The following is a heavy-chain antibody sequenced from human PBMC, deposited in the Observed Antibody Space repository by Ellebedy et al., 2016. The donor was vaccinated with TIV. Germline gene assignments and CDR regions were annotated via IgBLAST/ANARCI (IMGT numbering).Heavy chain of an antibody. D-gene: IGHD1-26*01. V-gene: IGHV1-24*01. J-gene: IGHJ4*02. Sequence: ASVKVSXKVSGYTLTELSMHWVRQAPGKGLEWMGGFDPEDGETIYAQKFQGRVTMTEDTSTDTAYMELSSLRSENTAVYYCATESYGGATWFDYWGQGTLVTVSS. CDR3: ATESYGGATWFDY. CDR1: GYTLTELS. CDR2: FDPEDGET.